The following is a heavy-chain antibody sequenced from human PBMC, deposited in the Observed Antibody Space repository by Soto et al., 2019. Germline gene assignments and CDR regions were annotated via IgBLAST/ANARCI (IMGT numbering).Heavy chain of an antibody. V-gene: IGHV3-30*18. D-gene: IGHD2-21*02. CDR2: ISHDGSNQ. CDR1: GFSFSDFG. J-gene: IGHJ6*02. Sequence: QVQLVESGGGVVQPGRSLRLSCAPSGFSFSDFGMHCGRQAPGKRLEWVAAISHDGSNQYYGDSVKSRFSISRDHSNNSLYLQMNNLKVEDSAIYYCAKETRSRAVTAMRVNGMDVWGQGTTVTVSS. CDR3: AKETRSRAVTAMRVNGMDV.